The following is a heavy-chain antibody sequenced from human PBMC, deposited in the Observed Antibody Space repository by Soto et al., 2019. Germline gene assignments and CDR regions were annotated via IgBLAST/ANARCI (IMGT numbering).Heavy chain of an antibody. D-gene: IGHD3-16*01. Sequence: SETLSLTXAVYGGSFSGYYWSWIRQPPGKGLEWIGEINHSGSTNYNPSLKSRVTISVDTSKNQFSLKLSSVTAADTAVYYCASPRRAFGHEFNYWGQGTLVTVSS. CDR1: GGSFSGYY. J-gene: IGHJ4*02. V-gene: IGHV4-34*01. CDR3: ASPRRAFGHEFNY. CDR2: INHSGST.